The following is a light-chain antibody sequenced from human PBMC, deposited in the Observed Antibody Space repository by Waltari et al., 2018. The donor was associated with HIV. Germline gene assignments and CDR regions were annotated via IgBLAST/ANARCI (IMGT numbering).Light chain of an antibody. Sequence: QSVLTQPPSASGTPGHRVTISCSGSCSNIGSNTVNWSQQLPGTAPKLLIYSNNQRPSGVPDRFSGSRSGTSASLAISGLQSEDEADYYCAAWDDSLNGNWVFGGGTKLTVL. J-gene: IGLJ3*02. CDR3: AAWDDSLNGNWV. V-gene: IGLV1-44*01. CDR1: CSNIGSNT. CDR2: SNN.